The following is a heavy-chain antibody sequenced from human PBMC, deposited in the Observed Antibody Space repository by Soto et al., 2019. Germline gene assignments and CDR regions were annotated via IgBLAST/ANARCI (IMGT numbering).Heavy chain of an antibody. Sequence: SETRSLTCTVSGGSISSYYWSWIRQPPGKGLEWIGYIYYSGSTNYNPSLKSRVTISVDTSKNQFSLKLSSVTAADTAVYYCARGGLAAAGTMDVWGKGTTVTVSS. J-gene: IGHJ6*04. D-gene: IGHD6-13*01. V-gene: IGHV4-59*08. CDR1: GGSISSYY. CDR2: IYYSGST. CDR3: ARGGLAAAGTMDV.